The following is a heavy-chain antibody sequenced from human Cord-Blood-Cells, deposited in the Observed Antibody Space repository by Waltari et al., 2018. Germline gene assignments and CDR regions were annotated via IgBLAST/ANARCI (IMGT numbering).Heavy chain of an antibody. D-gene: IGHD6-13*01. V-gene: IGHV3-43D*03. CDR2: ISWDGGST. CDR3: AKGAAAGNWFDP. J-gene: IGHJ5*02. Sequence: EVQLVESGGVVVQPGGSMRLSCAASGFTFGDYAMPWVRQAPGKGLEWVSLISWDGGSTYYADSVKGRFTISRDNSKNSLYLQMNSLRAEDTALYYCAKGAAAGNWFDPWGQGTLVTVSS. CDR1: GFTFGDYA.